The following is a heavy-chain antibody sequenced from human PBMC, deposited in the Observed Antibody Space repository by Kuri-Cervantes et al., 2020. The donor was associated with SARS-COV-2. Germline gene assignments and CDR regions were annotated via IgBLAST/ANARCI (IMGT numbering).Heavy chain of an antibody. Sequence: GGSLRLSCVATGFTFSGYTMNWVRQAPGKGLEWVSYISSSGSTIYYADSVKGRFTISRDNAKNSLYLQMNSLRAEDTAVYYCARDLRLGKSLDYWGQGTLVTVSS. V-gene: IGHV3-48*04. CDR3: ARDLRLGKSLDY. J-gene: IGHJ4*02. D-gene: IGHD7-27*01. CDR2: ISSSGSTI. CDR1: GFTFSGYT.